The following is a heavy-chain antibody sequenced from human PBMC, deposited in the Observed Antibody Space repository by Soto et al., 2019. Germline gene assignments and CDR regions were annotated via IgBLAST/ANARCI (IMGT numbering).Heavy chain of an antibody. D-gene: IGHD6-19*01. CDR1: GDSVSSNSAA. J-gene: IGHJ4*02. CDR2: TYYRSKWYN. V-gene: IGHV6-1*01. CDR3: ARESRWAIAVAGTWLSVYDY. Sequence: PSQTLSLTCAISGDSVSSNSAAWTWIRQSPSRGLEWLGRTYYRSKWYNHYAVSVKSRITINPDTSKNQFSLQLNSVTPEDTAVYYCARESRWAIAVAGTWLSVYDYWGQGTLVTVSS.